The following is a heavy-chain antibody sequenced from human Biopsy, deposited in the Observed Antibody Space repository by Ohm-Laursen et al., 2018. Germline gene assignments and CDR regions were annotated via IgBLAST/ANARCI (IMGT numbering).Heavy chain of an antibody. CDR1: GAPIISGGHL. J-gene: IGHJ4*02. Sequence: SETLSLTCIVSGAPIISGGHLWNWIRQHPGKGLEWIGYIYYSGSTYYNPSLKSRVTISADRSKNQFSLKLTSVTAADTAMYYCARQEFATSPLDYWGQGSLVTVSS. CDR3: ARQEFATSPLDY. D-gene: IGHD3-10*01. V-gene: IGHV4-39*01. CDR2: IYYSGST.